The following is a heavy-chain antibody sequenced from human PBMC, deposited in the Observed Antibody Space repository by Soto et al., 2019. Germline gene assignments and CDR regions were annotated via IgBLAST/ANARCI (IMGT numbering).Heavy chain of an antibody. J-gene: IGHJ5*02. CDR1: GFTFSSYA. Sequence: QVQLVESGGGVVQPGRSLRLSCAASGFTFSSYAMHWVRQAPGKGLEWVAVISYDGSNKYYADSVKGRFTIYRDNSKNTLYLQMHRLRGEDTAVYYCERGRYVVVTAIGWFDPWGQGTLVTVSS. CDR3: ERGRYVVVTAIGWFDP. V-gene: IGHV3-30-3*01. D-gene: IGHD2-21*02. CDR2: ISYDGSNK.